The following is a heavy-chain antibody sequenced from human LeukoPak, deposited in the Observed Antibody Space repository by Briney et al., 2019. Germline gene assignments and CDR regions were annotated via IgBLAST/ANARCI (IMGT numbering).Heavy chain of an antibody. CDR2: IIGSGGST. D-gene: IGHD1-14*01. Sequence: PGGSLRLSCAASGFTFSSYAMSWVRQAPGKGLEWVSAIIGSGGSTYYADSVKGRFTISRDNSKNTLHLQMNSLRAEDTAVYYCAKESPYRAPTRTYYFDYWGQGTLVTVSS. J-gene: IGHJ4*02. CDR3: AKESPYRAPTRTYYFDY. V-gene: IGHV3-23*01. CDR1: GFTFSSYA.